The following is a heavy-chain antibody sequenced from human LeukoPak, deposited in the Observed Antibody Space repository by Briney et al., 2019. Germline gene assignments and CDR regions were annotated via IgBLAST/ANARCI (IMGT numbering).Heavy chain of an antibody. Sequence: GGSLRLSCAGSGFTFSSYAMTWVRQAPGTGLEWVSSISRSDGTTYYADSVKGRFTISRDNSKNTLFLQMNSLRAEDTAVYYCAKDPYSSSWNYFDYWGQGTLVTVSS. D-gene: IGHD6-13*01. CDR1: GFTFSSYA. J-gene: IGHJ4*02. CDR2: ISRSDGTT. CDR3: AKDPYSSSWNYFDY. V-gene: IGHV3-23*01.